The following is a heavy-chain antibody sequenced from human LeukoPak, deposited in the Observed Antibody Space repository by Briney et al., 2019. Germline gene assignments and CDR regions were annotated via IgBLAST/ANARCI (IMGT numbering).Heavy chain of an antibody. V-gene: IGHV3-15*01. Sequence: GGSLRLSCAASGFTFSNAWMSWVRQAPGKGLEWVGRIKSKTDGGTTDYAAPVKGRFTISRDDSKNTLYLEMYSLKTEDTAMYYXLXFWSGSSLVDYWGQGTLVTVSS. CDR3: LXFWSGSSLVDY. CDR2: IKSKTDGGTT. D-gene: IGHD3-3*01. CDR1: GFTFSNAW. J-gene: IGHJ4*02.